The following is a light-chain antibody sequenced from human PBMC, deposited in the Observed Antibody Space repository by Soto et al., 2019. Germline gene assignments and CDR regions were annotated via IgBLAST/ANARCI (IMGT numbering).Light chain of an antibody. CDR1: SGSIASND. J-gene: IGLJ2*01. CDR2: ANN. Sequence: NFMLTQPHSASESPGKTVTISCTRSSGSIASNDVQWYQHRPGSAPTTVIYANNQRPSGVPDRFSGSTDGSSNSASLTISGLQTEDEADYYCQSYNSSTVVFGGGTQLTVL. V-gene: IGLV6-57*04. CDR3: QSYNSSTVV.